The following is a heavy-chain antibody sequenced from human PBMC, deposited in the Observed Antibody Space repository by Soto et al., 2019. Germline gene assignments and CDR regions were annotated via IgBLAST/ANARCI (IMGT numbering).Heavy chain of an antibody. J-gene: IGHJ3*02. D-gene: IGHD1-7*01. CDR3: AKPRYNWSYRGDAFDI. CDR2: ISYDGSNK. V-gene: IGHV3-30*18. CDR1: GFTFSRYG. Sequence: QAQLVESGGGVVQPGRSLRLSCAASGFTFSRYGMHWVRQAPGKGLEWVAVISYDGSNKYYADSVKDRFTISRDNSKNTRYLPMNSLRAEATAVYYCAKPRYNWSYRGDAFDIWGQGTMVTVS.